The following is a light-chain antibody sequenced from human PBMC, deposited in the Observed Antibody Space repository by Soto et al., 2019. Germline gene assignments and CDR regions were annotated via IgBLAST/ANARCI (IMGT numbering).Light chain of an antibody. CDR2: AAS. V-gene: IGKV1D-16*01. J-gene: IGKJ1*01. CDR1: QDISTW. CDR3: QQYVTAFRT. Sequence: DIQMTQSPSSLSASVGDRVTITCRASQDISTWLAWYQQRPGKAPKLLIYAASNLQSGVPSRFSGSGSGTEFTLTISSLQPDDFATYYCQQYVTAFRTFGQGTKVDI.